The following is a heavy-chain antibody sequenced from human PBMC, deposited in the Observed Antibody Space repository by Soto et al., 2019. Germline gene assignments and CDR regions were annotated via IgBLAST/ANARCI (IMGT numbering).Heavy chain of an antibody. CDR2: INAANGDT. V-gene: IGHV1-3*01. CDR3: VRRQVSATGIDWFDP. CDR1: RYTFTSYG. D-gene: IGHD6-13*01. Sequence: SSVKVSCKAPRYTFTSYGIHWVRQAPGQRLEWMGWINAANGDTKYSPKCQGRVTITRDTSASTAYMELSSLRSEDTAVYYCVRRQVSATGIDWFDPWGQGNLVTVSS. J-gene: IGHJ5*02.